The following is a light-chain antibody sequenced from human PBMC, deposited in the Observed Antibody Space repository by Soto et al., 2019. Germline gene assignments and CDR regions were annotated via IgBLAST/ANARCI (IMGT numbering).Light chain of an antibody. V-gene: IGKV1-5*01. CDR2: DAS. Sequence: DIQMTQSPSTLSASVVDRVTLTCRASQSISSWLAWYQQKPGKAPKLLIYDASSLESGVPSRFSGSGSATEFTLTISSLQPDDFATYYCQQYNNYWTFGQGTKVDIK. J-gene: IGKJ1*01. CDR3: QQYNNYWT. CDR1: QSISSW.